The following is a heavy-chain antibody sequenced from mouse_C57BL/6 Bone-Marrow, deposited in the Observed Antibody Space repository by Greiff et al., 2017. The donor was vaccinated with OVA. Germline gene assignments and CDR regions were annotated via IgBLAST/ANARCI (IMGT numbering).Heavy chain of an antibody. Sequence: QVQLKQPGAELVKPGASVKLSCKASGYTFTSYWMHWVKQRPGQGLEWIGMIHPNSGSTNYNEKFKSKATLTVDKSSSTAYMQLSSLTSEDSAVYYCARRRSNYEDYWGQGTTLTVSS. CDR2: IHPNSGST. CDR3: ARRRSNYEDY. D-gene: IGHD2-5*01. J-gene: IGHJ2*01. V-gene: IGHV1-64*01. CDR1: GYTFTSYW.